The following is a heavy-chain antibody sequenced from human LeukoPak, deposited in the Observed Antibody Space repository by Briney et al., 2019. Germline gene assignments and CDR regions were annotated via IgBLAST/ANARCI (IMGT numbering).Heavy chain of an antibody. J-gene: IGHJ4*02. D-gene: IGHD5-24*01. CDR2: IIPIFGTA. Sequence: ASVKVSCKASGGTFSSYAISWVRQAPGQGLEWMGGIIPIFGTANYAQKLQGRVTITADESTSTAYMELSSLRSEDTAVYYCARDRDGYRSFDYWGQGTLVTVSS. CDR1: GGTFSSYA. CDR3: ARDRDGYRSFDY. V-gene: IGHV1-69*13.